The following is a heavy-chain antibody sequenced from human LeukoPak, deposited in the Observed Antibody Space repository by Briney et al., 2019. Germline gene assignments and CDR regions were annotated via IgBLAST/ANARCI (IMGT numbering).Heavy chain of an antibody. D-gene: IGHD3-22*01. CDR3: ARGHGLDYYDSSGQDAFDI. V-gene: IGHV1-18*01. CDR1: GYTFTSYG. Sequence: GASVKVSCKASGYTFTSYGISWVRQAPGQGLEWMGWIGAYNGNTNYAQKLQGRVTMTTDTSTSTAYMELRSLRSDDTAVYYCARGHGLDYYDSSGQDAFDIWGQGTMVTVSS. J-gene: IGHJ3*02. CDR2: IGAYNGNT.